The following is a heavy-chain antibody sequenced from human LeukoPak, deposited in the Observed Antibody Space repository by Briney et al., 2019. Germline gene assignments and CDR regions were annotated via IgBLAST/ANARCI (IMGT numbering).Heavy chain of an antibody. CDR2: ISYDGSNK. CDR3: AKDEALQYYYGSETSGIDY. D-gene: IGHD3-10*01. J-gene: IGHJ4*02. Sequence: PGRSLRLSCAASGFTFSSYAMHWVRQAPGKGLEWVTVISYDGSNKYYADSVKGRFTISRDNSKNTLYLQTKSLRPEDTAVYYCAKDEALQYYYGSETSGIDYWGQGTLVTVSS. V-gene: IGHV3-30*18. CDR1: GFTFSSYA.